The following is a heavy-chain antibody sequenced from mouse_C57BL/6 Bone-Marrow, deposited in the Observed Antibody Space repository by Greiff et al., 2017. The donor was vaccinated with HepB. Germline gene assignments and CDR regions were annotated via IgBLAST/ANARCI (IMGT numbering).Heavy chain of an antibody. V-gene: IGHV1-61*01. J-gene: IGHJ2*01. Sequence: VQLVESGAELVRPGSSVKLSCKASGYTFTSYWMDWVKQRPGQGLEWIGNIYPSDSETHYNQKFKDKATLTVDKSSSTAYMQLSSLTSEDSAVYYCARSEYGNPLYFDYWGQGTTLTVSS. D-gene: IGHD2-10*02. CDR2: IYPSDSET. CDR3: ARSEYGNPLYFDY. CDR1: GYTFTSYW.